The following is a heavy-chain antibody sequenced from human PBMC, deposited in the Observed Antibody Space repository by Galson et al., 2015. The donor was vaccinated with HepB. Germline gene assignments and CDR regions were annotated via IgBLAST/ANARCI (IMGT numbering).Heavy chain of an antibody. J-gene: IGHJ6*02. CDR2: MNPNSGNT. V-gene: IGHV1-8*01. D-gene: IGHD3-10*01. Sequence: SVKVSCKASGYTFTSYDINWVRQATGQGLEWMGWMNPNSGNTGYAQKFQGRVTMTRNTSISTAYMELSSLRSEDTAVYYCARKNYYGSVYYYYYGMDVWGQGTTVTVSS. CDR1: GYTFTSYD. CDR3: ARKNYYGSVYYYYYGMDV.